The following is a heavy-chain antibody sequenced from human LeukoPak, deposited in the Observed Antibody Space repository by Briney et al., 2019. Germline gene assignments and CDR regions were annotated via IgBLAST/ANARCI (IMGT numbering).Heavy chain of an antibody. J-gene: IGHJ4*02. V-gene: IGHV3-30*18. CDR2: ISYDGSNK. Sequence: GGSLRLPCAASGFTFSSYGMHWVRQAPGKGLEWVAVISYDGSNKYYADSVKGRFTISRDNSKNTLYLQMNNLRTEDTAVYYCAKSQGYSQGFDYWGQGTLVTVSS. D-gene: IGHD5-18*01. CDR1: GFTFSSYG. CDR3: AKSQGYSQGFDY.